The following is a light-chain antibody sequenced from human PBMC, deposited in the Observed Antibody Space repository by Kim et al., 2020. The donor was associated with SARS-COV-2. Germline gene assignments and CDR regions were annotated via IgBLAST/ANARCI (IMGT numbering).Light chain of an antibody. Sequence: GQRVTISCARSSAGIRSGYDGHWYQQLPGTAPRLLIYGNTNRPSGVPDRFSASRSGTSASLTITGLQPEDEADYYCQSCDRSLSAVFGGGTQLTVL. J-gene: IGLJ2*01. CDR1: SAGIRSGYD. CDR3: QSCDRSLSAV. CDR2: GNT. V-gene: IGLV1-40*01.